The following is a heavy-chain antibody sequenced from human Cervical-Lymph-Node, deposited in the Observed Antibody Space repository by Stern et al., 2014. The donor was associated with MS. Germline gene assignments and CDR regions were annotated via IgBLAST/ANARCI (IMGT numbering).Heavy chain of an antibody. CDR2: ISVGGISP. D-gene: IGHD3-3*01. Sequence: QMQLVHSGGGVVQPGRSLRLSCAASGFTFGDYGMHWVSQAPGKGLEWVAGISVGGISPSYADSVKGRFTISRDNSKSTLSLQMNSLRTDDTAVYYCAAIPITIFGVAIGPREYGAFDYWGQGTLVTVSS. V-gene: IGHV3-30*03. J-gene: IGHJ4*02. CDR1: GFTFGDYG. CDR3: AAIPITIFGVAIGPREYGAFDY.